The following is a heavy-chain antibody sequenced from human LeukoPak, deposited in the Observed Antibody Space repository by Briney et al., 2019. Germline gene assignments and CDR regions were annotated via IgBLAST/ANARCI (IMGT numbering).Heavy chain of an antibody. D-gene: IGHD1-1*01. CDR3: ARGGGKLQLLDYAFDI. CDR2: ISYAGSDK. Sequence: PGGSLRLSCAASGFIFSGYAMHWVRQAPGKGLEWVAVISYAGSDKYSADSVKGRFTISRDNSKNTLYLQMNSLKSEDTAVYYCARGGGKLQLLDYAFDIWGQGTKVTVSS. V-gene: IGHV3-30*01. J-gene: IGHJ3*02. CDR1: GFIFSGYA.